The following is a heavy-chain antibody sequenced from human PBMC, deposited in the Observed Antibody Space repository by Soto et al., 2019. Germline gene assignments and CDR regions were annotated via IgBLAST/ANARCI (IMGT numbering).Heavy chain of an antibody. CDR3: ARGRVGGPRFDP. D-gene: IGHD2-21*01. Sequence: PSETLSLTCTVSGGSVNSDNYYWSWIRQPPGKGLEWIGYMDYSGNTRYSPSLKSRITISVDTSKNQFSLKLSSVNAADTAVYYCARGRVGGPRFDPWGQGSLVTVSS. V-gene: IGHV4-61*01. J-gene: IGHJ5*02. CDR2: MDYSGNT. CDR1: GGSVNSDNYY.